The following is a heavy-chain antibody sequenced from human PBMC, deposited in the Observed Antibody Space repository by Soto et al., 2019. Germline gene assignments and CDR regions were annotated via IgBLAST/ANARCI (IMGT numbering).Heavy chain of an antibody. CDR2: IFTSGST. Sequence: SETLSLTCTVSGGSISSYYWSWIRQPAGKGLEWIGRIFTSGSTNYNPSLQSRVTMSVDTSKNQFSLKLNSVTAADTAVYYCARDGGTTRWFDSWGQGTLVTVSS. V-gene: IGHV4-4*07. D-gene: IGHD1-1*01. J-gene: IGHJ5*01. CDR3: ARDGGTTRWFDS. CDR1: GGSISSYY.